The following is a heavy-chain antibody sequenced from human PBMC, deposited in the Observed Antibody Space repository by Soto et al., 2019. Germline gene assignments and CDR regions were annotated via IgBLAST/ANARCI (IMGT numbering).Heavy chain of an antibody. CDR3: ARREVVIGHYYGLDV. Sequence: QVQLQESGPGLVKPSGTLSLTCVVSGVSISSNNWWSWVRQPPGKGLEWIGESYQTGGSANYNPSLKSRVTISVDTSKNQFSLKLRSVTAADTAVYYCARREVVIGHYYGLDVWGPGTTVTVSS. V-gene: IGHV4-4*02. CDR2: SYQTGGSA. D-gene: IGHD3-22*01. CDR1: GVSISSNNW. J-gene: IGHJ6*02.